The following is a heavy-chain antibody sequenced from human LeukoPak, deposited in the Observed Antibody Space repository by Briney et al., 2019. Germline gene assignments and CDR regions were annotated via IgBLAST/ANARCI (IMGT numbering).Heavy chain of an antibody. V-gene: IGHV3-23*01. CDR2: ISGGSGST. J-gene: IGHJ4*02. CDR3: AKDVRAIAPRYFDF. D-gene: IGHD6-6*01. CDR1: GFTFSSYA. Sequence: PGGSLRLSCAASGFTFSSYAMSWVRQAPGKGLEWGSGISGGSGSTYYADSVKGRFTITRDNSNDTLYLQMDSLRVEDTALYYCAKDVRAIAPRYFDFWGQGTLVTVSS.